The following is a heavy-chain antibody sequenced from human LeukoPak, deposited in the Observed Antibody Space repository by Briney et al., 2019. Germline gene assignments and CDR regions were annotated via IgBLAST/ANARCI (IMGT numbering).Heavy chain of an antibody. Sequence: ASVKVSCKTSGYTFTVKFLHWLRQAPGQGLEWMGGIEPNSGGAVYGQNFRGRVTVTRDTSVSTAYMELSRLRSDDTAVYYCAIENYYDSSGYSKDFDDWGKGTLVTVSS. CDR3: AIENYYDSSGYSKDFDD. V-gene: IGHV1-2*02. CDR2: IEPNSGGA. D-gene: IGHD3-22*01. J-gene: IGHJ4*02. CDR1: GYTFTVKF.